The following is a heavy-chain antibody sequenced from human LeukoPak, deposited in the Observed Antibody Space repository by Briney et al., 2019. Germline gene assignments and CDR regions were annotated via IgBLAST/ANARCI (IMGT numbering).Heavy chain of an antibody. CDR1: GFTFCDYY. CDR3: ASDLPPYGGYVARFVLDY. D-gene: IGHD5-12*01. Sequence: GGSLRLSCAASGFTFCDYYMSWLRQAPGQELVWVSYISSSGSTIYYADSVKGRFTISRDNAKNSLYLQMNSVRAEDTAVYYCASDLPPYGGYVARFVLDYWGQGTLVTVSS. V-gene: IGHV3-11*04. CDR2: ISSSGSTI. J-gene: IGHJ4*02.